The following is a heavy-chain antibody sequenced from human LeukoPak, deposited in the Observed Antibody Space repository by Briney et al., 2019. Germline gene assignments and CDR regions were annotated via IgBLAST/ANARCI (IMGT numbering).Heavy chain of an antibody. CDR2: INPNSGGT. Sequence: GASVKVSCKASGYTFTGYYMHWVRQAPGQGLEWMGWINPNSGGTNYAQKFQGRVTMTRDTSISTAYMELSRLRSEDTAVYYCARGGAVRGVIMKWDYWGQGTLVTVSS. CDR1: GYTFTGYY. CDR3: ARGGAVRGVIMKWDY. D-gene: IGHD3-10*01. J-gene: IGHJ4*02. V-gene: IGHV1-2*02.